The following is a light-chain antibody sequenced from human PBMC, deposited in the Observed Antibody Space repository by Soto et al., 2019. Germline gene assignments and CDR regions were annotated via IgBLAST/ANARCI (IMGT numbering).Light chain of an antibody. Sequence: AIRMTQSPSSFSASTGDRVTITCRASQGISSYLAWYQQKPGKAPKLLIYAASTLQSGVPSRFSGSGSGTDFNLTISCLQSEDFATYYCQQYYSYPLEFGQGTKVEIK. V-gene: IGKV1-8*01. CDR2: AAS. CDR1: QGISSY. CDR3: QQYYSYPLE. J-gene: IGKJ1*01.